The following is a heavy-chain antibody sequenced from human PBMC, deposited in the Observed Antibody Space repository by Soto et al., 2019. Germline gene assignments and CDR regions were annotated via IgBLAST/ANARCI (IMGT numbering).Heavy chain of an antibody. J-gene: IGHJ5*02. CDR2: IYANGNS. CDR3: ARGAGPPWFDP. V-gene: IGHV4-4*07. Sequence: SETLSLTCTVSGGSISSYYWSWIRQPAGKGLEWIGRIYANGNSDYNPSLKSRVTVSIDTSKNQFSLKVTSVTAADTAVYYCARGAGPPWFDPWGQGTLVTVSS. CDR1: GGSISSYY.